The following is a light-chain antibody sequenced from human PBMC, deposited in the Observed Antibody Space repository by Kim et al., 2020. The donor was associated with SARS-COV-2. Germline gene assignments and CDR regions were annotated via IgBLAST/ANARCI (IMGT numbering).Light chain of an antibody. J-gene: IGLJ2*01. CDR2: DDS. Sequence: APGKPALITWGGNNIGDKNVHWYHQKPGQAPVLVVYDDSARPSGIPERFSGSNSANTATLTISRVEAGDEADYYCQVWDSGSDHVVFGGGTQLTVL. CDR3: QVWDSGSDHVV. CDR1: NIGDKN. V-gene: IGLV3-21*03.